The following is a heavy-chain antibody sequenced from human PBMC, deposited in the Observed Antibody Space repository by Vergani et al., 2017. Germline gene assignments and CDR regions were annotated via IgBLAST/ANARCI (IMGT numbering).Heavy chain of an antibody. CDR2: IYYSGST. CDR1: GGSISSYY. J-gene: IGHJ3*02. CDR3: ARGRVGAPLDAFDI. Sequence: QVQLQESGPGLVKPSETLSLTCTVSGGSISSYYWSWIRQPPGKGLEWIGYIYYSGSTNYNPSLKSRVTISVDTSKNQFSLKLSSVTAADTAVYYCARGRVGAPLDAFDIWGQGTMVTVSS. D-gene: IGHD1-26*01. V-gene: IGHV4-59*01.